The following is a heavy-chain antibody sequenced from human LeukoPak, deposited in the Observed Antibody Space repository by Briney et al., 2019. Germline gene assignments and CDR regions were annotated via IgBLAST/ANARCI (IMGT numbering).Heavy chain of an antibody. J-gene: IGHJ5*02. V-gene: IGHV4-59*01. CDR2: IYYSGST. CDR3: AREYCSGGSCYHAWFDP. D-gene: IGHD2-15*01. Sequence: SETLSLTCTVSGGSISSYYWSWIRQPPGKGLEWIGYIYYSGSTNYNPSLKSRVTISVNPSKNQFSLKLSSVTAADTAVYYCAREYCSGGSCYHAWFDPWGQGTLVTVSS. CDR1: GGSISSYY.